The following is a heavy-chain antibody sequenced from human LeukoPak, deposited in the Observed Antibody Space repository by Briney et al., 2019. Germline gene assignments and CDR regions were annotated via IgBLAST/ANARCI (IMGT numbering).Heavy chain of an antibody. CDR2: INHSGST. CDR3: ARGFRRTYYYDSSGYPFDY. V-gene: IGHV4-34*01. Sequence: SETLSLTCAVYGGSFSGYYWSWIRQPPGKGLEWIGEINHSGSTNYNPSLRSRVTISVDTSKNQFPLKLSSVTAADTAVYYCARGFRRTYYYDSSGYPFDYWGQGTLVTVSS. J-gene: IGHJ4*02. CDR1: GGSFSGYY. D-gene: IGHD3-22*01.